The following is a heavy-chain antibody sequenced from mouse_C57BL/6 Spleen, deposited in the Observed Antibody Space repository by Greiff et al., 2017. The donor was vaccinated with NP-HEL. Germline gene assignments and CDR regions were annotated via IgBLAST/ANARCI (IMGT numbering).Heavy chain of an antibody. D-gene: IGHD1-1*01. CDR2: IDPSDSET. Sequence: QVQLQQPGAELVRPGPSVKLSCKASGYTFTSYWMHWVKQRPIQGLEWIGNIDPSDSETHYNQKFKDKATLTVDKSSSTAYMQLSSLTSEDSAVYYCARGGSSYGYFDVWGTGTTVTVSS. J-gene: IGHJ1*03. V-gene: IGHV1-52*01. CDR3: ARGGSSYGYFDV. CDR1: GYTFTSYW.